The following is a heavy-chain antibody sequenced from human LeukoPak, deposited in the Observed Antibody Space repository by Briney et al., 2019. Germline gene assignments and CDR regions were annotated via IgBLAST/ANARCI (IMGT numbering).Heavy chain of an antibody. V-gene: IGHV7-4-1*02. J-gene: IGHJ4*02. CDR3: ARALSIAAAAGGY. D-gene: IGHD6-13*01. Sequence: GASVKVSCKASGYSSTGYAMNWVRQAPGQGLEWMGWINTNTGNPTYAQGFTGRFVFSLDTSVTTAYLQISSLKTEDTAVYYCARALSIAAAAGGYWGQGTLVTVSS. CDR1: GYSSTGYA. CDR2: INTNTGNP.